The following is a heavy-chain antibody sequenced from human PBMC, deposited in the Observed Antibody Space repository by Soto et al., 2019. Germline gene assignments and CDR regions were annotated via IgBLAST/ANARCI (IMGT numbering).Heavy chain of an antibody. CDR2: IYYSGST. D-gene: IGHD6-19*01. J-gene: IGHJ4*02. CDR3: ARGGWSLDY. V-gene: IGHV4-59*01. Sequence: SETLSLTCTVSSGSINNNYWSWIRQPPGKGLEWIGYIYYSGSTNYNPSLRSRVSISVDTSKNQFYLRLTSVTAADTAVYYCARGGWSLDYWGRGTLVTVSS. CDR1: SGSINNNY.